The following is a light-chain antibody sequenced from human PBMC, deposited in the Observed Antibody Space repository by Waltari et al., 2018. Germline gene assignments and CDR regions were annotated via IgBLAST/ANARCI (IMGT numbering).Light chain of an antibody. Sequence: EIVMTQSPATLSVPPGDTATLSCRASQSVSVNVAWYQQKPVQAPRLLFFRSSTRATGVPARLTASGSGTEFTLTIAGLQSEDFAVYFCQQYKDWPPITFGQGTQLEIK. V-gene: IGKV3D-15*01. CDR2: RSS. J-gene: IGKJ5*01. CDR1: QSVSVN. CDR3: QQYKDWPPIT.